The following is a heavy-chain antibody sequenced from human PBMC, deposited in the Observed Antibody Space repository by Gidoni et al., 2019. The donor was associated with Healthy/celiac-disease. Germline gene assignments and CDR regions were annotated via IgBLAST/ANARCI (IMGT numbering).Heavy chain of an antibody. CDR3: ATSHGSGSYRFNY. Sequence: QVQLVQSGAEVKKPGSSVKVSCKASGGTFSSYTISWVRQAPGQGLEWMGRIIPILGIANNAQKSQGRVTITADKSTSTAYMVLSSLRSEDTAVYYCATSHGSGSYRFNYWGQGTLVTVSS. V-gene: IGHV1-69*02. CDR2: IIPILGIA. D-gene: IGHD3-10*01. CDR1: GGTFSSYT. J-gene: IGHJ4*02.